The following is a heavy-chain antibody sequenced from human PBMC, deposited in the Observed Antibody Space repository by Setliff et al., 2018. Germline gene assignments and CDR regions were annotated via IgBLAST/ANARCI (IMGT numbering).Heavy chain of an antibody. CDR1: GYTFSNFG. CDR3: ARDTLALGDITLFDY. CDR2: ISAYNGNT. V-gene: IGHV1-18*01. Sequence: GASVKVSCKASGYTFSNFGFSWVRQAPGQGLEWMGWISAYNGNTNYAQRLRGRVTMTTDTSTNTAYMELTGLKYDDTAIYYCARDTLALGDITLFDYWGQGTLVTVSS. J-gene: IGHJ4*02. D-gene: IGHD3-16*01.